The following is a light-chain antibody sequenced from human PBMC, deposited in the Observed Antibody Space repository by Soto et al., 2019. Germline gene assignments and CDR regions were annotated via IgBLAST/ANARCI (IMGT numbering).Light chain of an antibody. V-gene: IGKV2-40*01. J-gene: IGKJ5*01. CDR1: QILLDSDDGNTY. CDR2: TLS. Sequence: DLVMTQTPLYLPVTPGEPSSISCRSSQILLDSDDGNTYLDWYLQKPGQSPQLXLYTLSYRASGVPDRFSGSGSGTDFTLKISRVEAEDVGVYYCMQRIEFHSITFGQGTRLEIK. CDR3: MQRIEFHSIT.